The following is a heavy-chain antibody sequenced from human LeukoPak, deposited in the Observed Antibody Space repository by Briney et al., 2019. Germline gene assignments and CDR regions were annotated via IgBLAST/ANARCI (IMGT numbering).Heavy chain of an antibody. J-gene: IGHJ6*03. CDR2: ISSSGSTI. D-gene: IGHD3-16*01. V-gene: IGHV3-11*01. CDR1: GFTFSDYY. Sequence: GGSLRLSCAASGFTFSDYYMSWIRQAPGKGLEWVSYISSSGSTIYYADSVKGRFTISRDNAKNSLYLQMNSLRAEDTAVYYCARGGESHHYYYYYMDVWGKGTTVTISS. CDR3: ARGGESHHYYYYYMDV.